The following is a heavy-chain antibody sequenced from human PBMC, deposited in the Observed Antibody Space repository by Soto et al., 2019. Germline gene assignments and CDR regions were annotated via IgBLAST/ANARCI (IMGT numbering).Heavy chain of an antibody. CDR1: GYTFTGYY. Sequence: GASVKVSCKASGYTFTGYYMHWVRQAPGQGLEWMGWINPNSGGTNYAQKFQGRVTMTRDTSISTAYMELSRLRSDDTAVYYCARGGYSSSSMGRYGMDVWGQGTTVTVSS. CDR3: ARGGYSSSSMGRYGMDV. V-gene: IGHV1-2*02. D-gene: IGHD6-6*01. CDR2: INPNSGGT. J-gene: IGHJ6*02.